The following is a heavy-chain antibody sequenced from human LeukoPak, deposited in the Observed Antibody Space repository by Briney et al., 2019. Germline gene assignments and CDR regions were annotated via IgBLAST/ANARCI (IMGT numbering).Heavy chain of an antibody. J-gene: IGHJ6*02. CDR3: ARDRRYGSGSGSRYYGMDV. Sequence: GGSLRLSCAASGYSLSNYGMHWIRQAPGKGLEWVAVIWYDGGNKYYGDSVKGRFTISRDTSKNTMYLQMNSLRAEDTAVYYCARDRRYGSGSGSRYYGMDVWGQGTTVTVSS. D-gene: IGHD3-10*01. V-gene: IGHV3-33*01. CDR2: IWYDGGNK. CDR1: GYSLSNYG.